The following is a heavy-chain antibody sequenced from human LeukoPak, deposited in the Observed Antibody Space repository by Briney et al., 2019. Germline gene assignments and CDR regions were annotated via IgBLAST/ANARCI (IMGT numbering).Heavy chain of an antibody. CDR2: ISSSSYI. CDR3: ARGYCSGGSCYYAFDI. CDR1: GFTFSSYS. Sequence: GGSLRLSCAASGFTFSSYSVNWVRQAPGKGLEWVSSISSSSYIYYADSVKGRFTISRDNAKNSLYLQMNSLRAEDTAVYYCARGYCSGGSCYYAFDIWGQGTMVTVSS. J-gene: IGHJ3*02. D-gene: IGHD2-15*01. V-gene: IGHV3-21*01.